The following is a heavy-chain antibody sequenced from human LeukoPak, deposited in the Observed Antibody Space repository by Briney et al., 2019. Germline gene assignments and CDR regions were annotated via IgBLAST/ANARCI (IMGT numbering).Heavy chain of an antibody. J-gene: IGHJ5*02. D-gene: IGHD2-15*01. CDR1: GGSISSYY. Sequence: PSETLSLTCTVSGGSISSYYWSWIRQPPGKGLEWIGEINHSGSTNYNPSLKSRVTISVDTSKNQFSLKLSSVTAADTAVYYCARTIVVVVAATQSWFDPWGQGTLVTVSS. CDR2: INHSGST. V-gene: IGHV4-34*01. CDR3: ARTIVVVVAATQSWFDP.